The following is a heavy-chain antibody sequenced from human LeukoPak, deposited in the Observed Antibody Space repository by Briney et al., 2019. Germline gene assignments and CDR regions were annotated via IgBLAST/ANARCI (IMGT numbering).Heavy chain of an antibody. V-gene: IGHV1-69*02. D-gene: IGHD3-22*01. CDR3: ARVDYYDSSGYHYYYYMDV. CDR2: IIPILGIA. CDR1: GGTFSSYT. Sequence: SVKVSCKASGGTFSSYTISWVRQAPGQGLEWMGRIIPILGIANYAQKFQGRVTITADKSTSTAYMELSSLRSEDTAVYYCARVDYYDSSGYHYYYYMDVWGKGTTVTVSS. J-gene: IGHJ6*03.